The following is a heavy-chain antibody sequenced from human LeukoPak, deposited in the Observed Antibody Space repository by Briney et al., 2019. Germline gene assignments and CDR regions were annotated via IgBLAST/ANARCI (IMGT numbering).Heavy chain of an antibody. CDR1: GGSVSSGSYY. V-gene: IGHV4-61*01. J-gene: IGHJ6*04. CDR2: IYYSGST. CDR3: ARDRDTAMAPRYYYGMDV. Sequence: PSETLCLTCTVSGGSVSSGSYYWSWIRQPPGKGLEWIGYIYYSGSTNYNPSLKSRVTISVDTSKNQFSLKLSSVTAADTAVYYCARDRDTAMAPRYYYGMDVWGKGTTVTVSS. D-gene: IGHD5-18*01.